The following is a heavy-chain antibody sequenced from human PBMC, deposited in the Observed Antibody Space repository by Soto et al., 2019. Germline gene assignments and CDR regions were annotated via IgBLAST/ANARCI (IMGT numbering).Heavy chain of an antibody. Sequence: GGSLRLSCAASGFTFSSYGMHWVRQAPGKGLEWVAVIWYDGSNKYYADSVKGRFTISRDNSKNTPYLQMNSLRAEDTAVYYCARVVPPGYYDFWSGYLDVWGQGTTVTVSS. V-gene: IGHV3-33*01. CDR3: ARVVPPGYYDFWSGYLDV. J-gene: IGHJ6*02. CDR1: GFTFSSYG. CDR2: IWYDGSNK. D-gene: IGHD3-3*01.